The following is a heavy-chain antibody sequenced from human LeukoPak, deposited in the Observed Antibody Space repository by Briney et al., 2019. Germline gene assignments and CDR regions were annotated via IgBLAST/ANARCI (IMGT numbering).Heavy chain of an antibody. J-gene: IGHJ4*02. V-gene: IGHV3-7*01. Sequence: PGGSLRLSCAASGFTFSSYWMSCVRQAPGKGLEWVANIKQDGSEKYYVDSVKGRFTISRDNAKNSLYLQMNSLRAEDTAVYYCARARYESSGYFGYWGQGTLVTVSS. CDR1: GFTFSSYW. D-gene: IGHD3-22*01. CDR3: ARARYESSGYFGY. CDR2: IKQDGSEK.